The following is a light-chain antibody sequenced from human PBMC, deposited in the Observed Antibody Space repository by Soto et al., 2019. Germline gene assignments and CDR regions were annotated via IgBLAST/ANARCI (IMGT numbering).Light chain of an antibody. CDR2: GAS. J-gene: IGKJ4*01. CDR1: QSVSSD. CDR3: QQYNKGPPAHT. Sequence: EIVMTQSPATLSVSPGERATLSCRASQSVSSDLAWYQQKPGQAPRLLIYGASTRATGIPARFSGSGSGTEFTLTISSLQSEDFAVYYCQQYNKGPPAHTFGGGTKVEIK. V-gene: IGKV3-15*01.